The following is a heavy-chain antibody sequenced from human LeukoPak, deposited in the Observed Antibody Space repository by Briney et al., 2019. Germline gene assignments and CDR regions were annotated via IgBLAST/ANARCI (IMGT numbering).Heavy chain of an antibody. V-gene: IGHV1-2*02. Sequence: GASVKVSCKASGYTFTGYYMHWVRQAPGQGLEWMGWINPNSGGTNYAQKFQGRVTMTRDTSTSTVYMELSSLRSEDTAVYYCAGRSGYGPRFEDYWGQGTLVTVSS. CDR2: INPNSGGT. J-gene: IGHJ4*02. CDR3: AGRSGYGPRFEDY. D-gene: IGHD5-12*01. CDR1: GYTFTGYY.